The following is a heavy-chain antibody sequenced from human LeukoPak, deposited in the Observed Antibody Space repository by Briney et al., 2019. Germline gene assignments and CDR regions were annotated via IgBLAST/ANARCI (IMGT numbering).Heavy chain of an antibody. D-gene: IGHD3-16*02. CDR2: ISSSSSYI. CDR3: ARAKYDYVWGSYPPENWFDP. Sequence: PGGSLRLSCAASGFTFSSHSMNWVRQAPGKGLEWVSSISSSSSYIYYADSVKGRFTISRDNAKNSLYLQMSSLRAEDTAVYYCARAKYDYVWGSYPPENWFDPWGQGTLVTVSS. CDR1: GFTFSSHS. J-gene: IGHJ5*02. V-gene: IGHV3-21*01.